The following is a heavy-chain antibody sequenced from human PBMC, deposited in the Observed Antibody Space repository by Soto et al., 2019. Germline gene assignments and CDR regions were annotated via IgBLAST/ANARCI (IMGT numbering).Heavy chain of an antibody. J-gene: IGHJ6*02. CDR3: ARGRQYDSFYYGMDV. Sequence: SLRLPWSAAGCTLSDYGMCWSSTPPGKGLEWVSGISASGGSTYYAGSVKGRFTISRYNSKNTLYLQLNSLRAEDTAVYYCARGRQYDSFYYGMDVWGQGTTGTVSS. CDR2: ISASGGST. CDR1: GCTLSDYG. V-gene: IGHV3-23*01. D-gene: IGHD3-9*01.